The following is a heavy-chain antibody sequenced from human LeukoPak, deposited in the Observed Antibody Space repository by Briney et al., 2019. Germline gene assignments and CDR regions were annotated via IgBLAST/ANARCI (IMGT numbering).Heavy chain of an antibody. CDR2: ISYDGSNK. V-gene: IGHV3-30*04. CDR1: GFTFSSYD. D-gene: IGHD6-13*01. J-gene: IGHJ4*02. CDR3: ARVLRIAAADPFDY. Sequence: QPGRSLRLSCAASGFTFSSYDMHWVRQAPGKGLEWVTVISYDGSNKYYADSVKGRFTISRDNSKNTLYLQMNSLRAEDTAVYYCARVLRIAAADPFDYWGQGTLVTVSS.